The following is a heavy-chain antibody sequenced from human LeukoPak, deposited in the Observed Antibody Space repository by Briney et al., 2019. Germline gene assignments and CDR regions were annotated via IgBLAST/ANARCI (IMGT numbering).Heavy chain of an antibody. D-gene: IGHD6-19*01. CDR1: GFTFSDYN. CDR2: ISGLSSHL. J-gene: IGHJ3*02. Sequence: GGSLRLSCTASGFTFSDYNMNWVRQAPGKGLEWVSSISGLSSHLYYADSVKGRFTISRDNSKNTLYLQMNSLRAEDTAVYYCAKGQAGSSGWYNAFDIWGQGTMVTVSS. V-gene: IGHV3-21*04. CDR3: AKGQAGSSGWYNAFDI.